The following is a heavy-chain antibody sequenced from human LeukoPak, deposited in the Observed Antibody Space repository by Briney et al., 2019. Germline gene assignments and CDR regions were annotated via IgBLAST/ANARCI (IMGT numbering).Heavy chain of an antibody. J-gene: IGHJ5*02. Sequence: PSETLSLTCAVYGWSFNDYYWNWIRQPPGKGLEWIGEINARGDTNYNPSLKSRVTISVDTSKKQFSLRLTSMIAADTALYYCARGQVPAARGYNWFDPWGQGTLVTATS. CDR3: ARGQVPAARGYNWFDP. D-gene: IGHD2-2*01. V-gene: IGHV4-34*01. CDR2: INARGDT. CDR1: GWSFNDYY.